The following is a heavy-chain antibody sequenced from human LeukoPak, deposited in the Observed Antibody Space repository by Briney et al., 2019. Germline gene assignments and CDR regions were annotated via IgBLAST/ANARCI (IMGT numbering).Heavy chain of an antibody. CDR3: ARDVAFYGSSWHNWFDP. J-gene: IGHJ5*01. V-gene: IGHV1-18*01. CDR2: ISAYNGNT. Sequence: ASVKVSCKASGYTFTNYGISWVRQAPGQGLEWMGRISAYNGNTNYAQKVQGRVTMTTDTSTNIAYMELRSLGSDDTAVYYCARDVAFYGSSWHNWFDPWGQGTTVTVSS. CDR1: GYTFTNYG. D-gene: IGHD6-13*01.